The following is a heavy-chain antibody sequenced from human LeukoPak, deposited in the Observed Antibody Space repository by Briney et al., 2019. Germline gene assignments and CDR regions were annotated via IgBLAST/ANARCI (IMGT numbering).Heavy chain of an antibody. J-gene: IGHJ4*02. D-gene: IGHD6-13*01. CDR2: ITSSSSY. CDR3: ASSYSSSWGGGFDY. V-gene: IGHV3-21*01. CDR1: GFTLSTYS. Sequence: GGSLRLSCAASGFTLSTYSMNWVRQAPGKGLEWVSSITSSSSYYADSVKGRFTISRDNAKNSLFLQMNSLRAEDTAVYYCASSYSSSWGGGFDYWGQGTLVTVSS.